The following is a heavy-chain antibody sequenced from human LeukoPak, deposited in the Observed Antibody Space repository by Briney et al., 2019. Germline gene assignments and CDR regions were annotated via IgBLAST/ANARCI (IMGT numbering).Heavy chain of an antibody. Sequence: PGGSLRLSCAAPGFTFSSYAMSWVRQAPGKGLEWVSAISGSGGSTYYADPVKGRFTISRDNSKNTLYLQVNSLRAEDTAVYYCARDSPAAIGPPNYYYYYYGMDVWGQGTTVTVSS. CDR3: ARDSPAAIGPPNYYYYYYGMDV. CDR2: ISGSGGST. D-gene: IGHD2-2*01. V-gene: IGHV3-23*01. CDR1: GFTFSSYA. J-gene: IGHJ6*02.